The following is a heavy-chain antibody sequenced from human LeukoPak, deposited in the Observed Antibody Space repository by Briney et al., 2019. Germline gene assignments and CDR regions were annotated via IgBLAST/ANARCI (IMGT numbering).Heavy chain of an antibody. CDR1: GGSFSGYY. J-gene: IGHJ4*02. CDR3: ARGRGVSYYYGSGSYYYFDY. Sequence: SETLSLTXAVYGGSFSGYYWSWIRQPPGKGLEWIGEINHSGSTNYNPSLKSRVTISVDTSKNQFSLKLSSVTAADTAVYHCARGRGVSYYYGSGSYYYFDYWGQGTLVTVSS. CDR2: INHSGST. V-gene: IGHV4-34*01. D-gene: IGHD3-10*01.